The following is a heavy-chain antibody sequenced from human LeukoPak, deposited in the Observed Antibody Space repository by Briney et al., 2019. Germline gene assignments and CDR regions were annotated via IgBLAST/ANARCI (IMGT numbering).Heavy chain of an antibody. CDR1: GGSISSYY. CDR3: ARTTVTRGYYYGMDV. J-gene: IGHJ6*02. Sequence: SETLSLTCTVSGGSISSYYWSWIRQPPGKGLEWIGYIYYSGSTNYNPSLKSRVTISVDTSKNQFSLKLSSVTAAGTAVYYCARTTVTRGYYYGMDVWGQGTTVTVSS. V-gene: IGHV4-59*08. CDR2: IYYSGST. D-gene: IGHD4-17*01.